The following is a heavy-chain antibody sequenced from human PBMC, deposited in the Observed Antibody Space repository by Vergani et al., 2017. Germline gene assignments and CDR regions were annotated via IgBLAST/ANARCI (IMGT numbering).Heavy chain of an antibody. V-gene: IGHV3-7*01. CDR3: ARAEGLGVVVPAAIDY. CDR2: IKQDGSEK. D-gene: IGHD2-2*01. CDR1: GFTFSSYW. Sequence: EVQLVESGGGLVQPGGSLRLSCAASGFTFSSYWMSWVRPAPGKGLEWVANIKQDGSEKYYVDSVKGRFTISRDNAKNSLYLQMNSLRAEDTAVYYCARAEGLGVVVPAAIDYWGQGTLVTISS. J-gene: IGHJ4*02.